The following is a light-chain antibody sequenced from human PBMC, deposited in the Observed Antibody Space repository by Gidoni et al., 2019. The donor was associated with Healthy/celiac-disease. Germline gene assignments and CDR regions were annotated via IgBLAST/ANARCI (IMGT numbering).Light chain of an antibody. CDR3: QQYNNWPPYT. V-gene: IGKV3-15*01. CDR2: GAS. CDR1: QSVSSN. Sequence: EIVMTQSPATLSVSPGERATLSCRASQSVSSNLAWYQQKPGPAPRLLIYGASTRATGIPARFSGSGSGTEFPLTISSLQSEDFAFYYCQQYNNWPPYTFGQGTKLEIK. J-gene: IGKJ2*01.